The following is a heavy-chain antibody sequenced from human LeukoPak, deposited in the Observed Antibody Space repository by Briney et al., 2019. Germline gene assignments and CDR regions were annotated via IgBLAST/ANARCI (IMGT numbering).Heavy chain of an antibody. D-gene: IGHD6-19*01. CDR3: ARETVAGPSNWFDP. V-gene: IGHV4-59*01. CDR1: GGSISSYY. J-gene: IGHJ5*02. Sequence: SETLSLTCTVSGGSISSYYWSWIRQPPGKGLEWIGYIYYSGGTNYNPSLKSRVTISVDTSKNQFSLKLSSVTAADTAVYCCARETVAGPSNWFDPWGQGTLVTVSS. CDR2: IYYSGGT.